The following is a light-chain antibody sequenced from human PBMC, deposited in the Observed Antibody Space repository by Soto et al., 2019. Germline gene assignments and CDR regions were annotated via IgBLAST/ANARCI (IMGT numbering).Light chain of an antibody. J-gene: IGKJ5*01. CDR2: DAS. Sequence: IQMTQSPSSLSASVGDRVTITCQASQDISKNLNWYQQKPGKAPKLLIYDASSLQTGVPSRFSGSGSATHFTFTISSLQPDDVAPYYCQQYDNLLPITFGQGTRLEIK. CDR3: QQYDNLLPIT. V-gene: IGKV1-33*01. CDR1: QDISKN.